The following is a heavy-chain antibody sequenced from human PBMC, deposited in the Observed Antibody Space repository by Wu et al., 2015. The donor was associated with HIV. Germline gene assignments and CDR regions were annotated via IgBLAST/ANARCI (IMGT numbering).Heavy chain of an antibody. CDR3: GRDPCSNGVCYVDH. V-gene: IGHV1-18*04. CDR1: DYTFNTYT. Sequence: QVRLVQSGSEVKKPGASVKISCRAYDYTFNTYTITWVRLAPGQGLEWVAWVNSNGEKTKSAQKFQGRVALTVDTSANIAYLELTRLTSDDTAVYFCGRDPCSNGVCYVDHWGQGSLVTVS. J-gene: IGHJ4*02. D-gene: IGHD3-16*01. CDR2: VNSNGEKT.